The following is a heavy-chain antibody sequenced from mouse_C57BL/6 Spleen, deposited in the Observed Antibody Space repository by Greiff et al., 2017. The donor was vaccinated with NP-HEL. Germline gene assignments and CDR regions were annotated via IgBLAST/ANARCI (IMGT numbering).Heavy chain of an antibody. Sequence: EVQVVESGGDLVKPGGSLKLSCAASGFTFSSYGMSWVRQTPDKRLEWVATISSGGSYTYYPDSVKGRFTISRDNAKNTLYLQMSSLKSEDTAMYYCARHPGSGYCDVWGTGTTVTVSS. V-gene: IGHV5-6*01. CDR3: ARHPGSGYCDV. CDR1: GFTFSSYG. D-gene: IGHD1-1*01. CDR2: ISSGGSYT. J-gene: IGHJ1*03.